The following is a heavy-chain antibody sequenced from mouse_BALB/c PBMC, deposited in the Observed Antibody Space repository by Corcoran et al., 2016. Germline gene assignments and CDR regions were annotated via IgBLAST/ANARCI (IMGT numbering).Heavy chain of an antibody. J-gene: IGHJ3*01. D-gene: IGHD2-4*01. CDR3: ARWYDYDGFAY. Sequence: QIQLVQSGPEPKKPGETVKISCKASGYTFTNYGMNWVKQAPGKGLKWMGWINTYTGEPTYADDFKGRFAFSFETSASTAYLQINNLKNEDMSTYFCARWYDYDGFAYWGQGTLVTVSA. CDR2: INTYTGEP. CDR1: GYTFTNYG. V-gene: IGHV9-1*02.